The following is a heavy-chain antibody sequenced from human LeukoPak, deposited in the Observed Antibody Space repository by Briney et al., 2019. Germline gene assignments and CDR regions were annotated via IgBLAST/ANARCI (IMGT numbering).Heavy chain of an antibody. CDR3: ARGGYSRGEGFDY. CDR2: MNPNSGNT. V-gene: IGHV1-8*03. J-gene: IGHJ4*02. D-gene: IGHD6-13*01. CDR1: GYTFTGYY. Sequence: ASVKVSCKASGYTFTGYYIHWVRQAPGQGLEWMGWMNPNSGNTGYAQKFQGRVTITRNTSISTAYMELSSLRSEDTAVYYCARGGYSRGEGFDYWGQGTLVTVSS.